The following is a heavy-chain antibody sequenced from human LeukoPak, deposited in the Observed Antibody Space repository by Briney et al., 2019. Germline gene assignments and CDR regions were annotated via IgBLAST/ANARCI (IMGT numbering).Heavy chain of an antibody. D-gene: IGHD3-3*01. CDR3: ARGGITIFGVITS. CDR1: GFTFSSYS. CDR2: ISSSSSTI. J-gene: IGHJ4*02. V-gene: IGHV3-48*01. Sequence: GGSLRLSCAASGFTFSSYSMNWVRQAPGKGLECVSYISSSSSTIYYADSVKGRFTISRDNAKNSLYLQMNSLRAEDTAVYYCARGGITIFGVITSWGQGTLVTVSS.